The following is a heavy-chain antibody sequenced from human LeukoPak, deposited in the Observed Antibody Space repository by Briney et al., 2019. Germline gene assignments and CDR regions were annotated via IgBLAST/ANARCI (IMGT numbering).Heavy chain of an antibody. D-gene: IGHD3-16*02. Sequence: GASVKVSCKASGYTFTSYDINWVRQATGQGLEWMGWMNPNSGNTGYAQKLQGRVTITTDTSTSTASMELRSLRSDDTAVYYCAREFSDGDQGWFDPWGQGTLVTVSS. J-gene: IGHJ5*02. V-gene: IGHV1-8*01. CDR3: AREFSDGDQGWFDP. CDR2: MNPNSGNT. CDR1: GYTFTSYD.